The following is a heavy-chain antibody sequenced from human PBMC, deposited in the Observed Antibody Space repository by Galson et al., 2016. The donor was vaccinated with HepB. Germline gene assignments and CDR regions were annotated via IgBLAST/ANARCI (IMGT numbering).Heavy chain of an antibody. Sequence: LRLSCAASGFSFSNYVMHWVRHTPGKGLEWVAVMWSDGSNEYYADSVKGRFTISRDNTYNMLYLQMNSLRAEDTAVYYCAGSVITPRAMAEVWYYFDSWGQGILVTVSS. D-gene: IGHD5-18*01. J-gene: IGHJ4*02. CDR1: GFSFSNYV. CDR3: AGSVITPRAMAEVWYYFDS. V-gene: IGHV3-33*01. CDR2: MWSDGSNE.